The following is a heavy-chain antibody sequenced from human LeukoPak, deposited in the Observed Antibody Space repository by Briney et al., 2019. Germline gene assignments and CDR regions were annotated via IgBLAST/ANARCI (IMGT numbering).Heavy chain of an antibody. CDR3: VRDLGIAVAPGY. CDR2: ISGSGGST. J-gene: IGHJ4*02. D-gene: IGHD6-19*01. CDR1: GFTFSSYA. Sequence: GGSLRLSCAASGFTFSSYAMNWVRQAPGKGLEWVSAISGSGGSTYYADSVKGRFTISRDNSKNTLYLQMNSLRAEDTAVYYCVRDLGIAVAPGYWGQGTLVTVSS. V-gene: IGHV3-23*01.